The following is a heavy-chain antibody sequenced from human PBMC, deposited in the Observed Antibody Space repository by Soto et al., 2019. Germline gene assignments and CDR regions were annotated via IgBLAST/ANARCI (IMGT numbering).Heavy chain of an antibody. CDR3: ARDLGYCRSGTCYREWFDP. CDR2: VSGDNGHT. CDR1: GYIFTTHG. Sequence: QVQLMQSGAEVKKPGASVKVSCKASGYIFTTHGISWVRQAPGQGLEWMGWVSGDNGHTNYAQSLQGRVTLTTDTSTNTAYMELRSLRSDDTAVYYCARDLGYCRSGTCYREWFDPWGQGTLVTVSS. J-gene: IGHJ5*02. D-gene: IGHD2-15*01. V-gene: IGHV1-18*01.